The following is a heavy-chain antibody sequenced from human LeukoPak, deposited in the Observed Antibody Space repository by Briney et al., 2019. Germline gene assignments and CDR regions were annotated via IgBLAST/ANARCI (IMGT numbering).Heavy chain of an antibody. CDR1: GFTFNNYW. CDR2: INNDGSSA. Sequence: GGSLRLSCAASGFTFNNYWIHWVRQVPGKGLVWVSRINNDGSSASYVDSVKGRFTISRDNAKNTLSLQMNSLRVEDTAVYYCVRNIREYSGSGPFDYWGQGTLVTVSS. V-gene: IGHV3-74*01. D-gene: IGHD5-12*01. J-gene: IGHJ4*02. CDR3: VRNIREYSGSGPFDY.